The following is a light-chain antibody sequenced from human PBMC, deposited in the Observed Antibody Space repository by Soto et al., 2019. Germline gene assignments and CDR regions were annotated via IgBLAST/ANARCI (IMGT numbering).Light chain of an antibody. J-gene: IGLJ2*01. CDR2: DVS. Sequence: QSALTQPPSASGSPGQSVTISCTGTSSDVGGNNYVSWYQQHPGKAPKLMIYDVSKRPSEVPDRFSGSKSGNTASLTVSGLQPEDEADYYCSSYGGSNNFVVFGGGTKLTVL. CDR1: SSDVGGNNY. V-gene: IGLV2-8*01. CDR3: SSYGGSNNFVV.